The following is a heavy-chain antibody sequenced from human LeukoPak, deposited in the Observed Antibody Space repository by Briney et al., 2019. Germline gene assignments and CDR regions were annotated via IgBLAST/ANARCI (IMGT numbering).Heavy chain of an antibody. V-gene: IGHV3-30*01. CDR1: VFTFSSYA. CDR2: ISYDGSNK. Sequence: GRSLRLSCAASVFTFSSYAMHWVRQAPGRGLEWVAVISYDGSNKYYADSVKGRFTIPRDKSKNTLYVQLNSLRAEDTAVYYCARESRSHRIFDTWGQGTLVTVSS. J-gene: IGHJ5*02. CDR3: ARESRSHRIFDT.